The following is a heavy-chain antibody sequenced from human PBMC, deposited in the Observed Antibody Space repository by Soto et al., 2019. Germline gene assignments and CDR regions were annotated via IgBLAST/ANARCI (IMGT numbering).Heavy chain of an antibody. V-gene: IGHV4-4*02. CDR2: IYLSGTA. Sequence: LSLTCAVSGGSISNNNCWNWVRQPPGKGLEWIGEIYLSGTANYNPSLKSRVTISVDKSNNQFSLTLNSVTAADTAVYYCARRRITTFGVVITGYGMDVWGQGTTVTVSS. D-gene: IGHD3-3*01. CDR3: ARRRITTFGVVITGYGMDV. CDR1: GGSISNNNC. J-gene: IGHJ6*02.